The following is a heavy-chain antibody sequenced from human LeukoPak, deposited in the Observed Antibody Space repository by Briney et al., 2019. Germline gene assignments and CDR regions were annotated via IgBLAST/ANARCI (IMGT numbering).Heavy chain of an antibody. CDR1: GFTFGDYA. CDR2: IRSKAYGGTT. Sequence: GGSLRLSCTASGFTFGDYATSWVRQAPGKGLEWVGFIRSKAYGGTTEYAASVKGRFTISRDGSKSIAYLQMNSLKTEDTAVYYCTRGINWFDPWGQGTLVTVSS. D-gene: IGHD2-15*01. V-gene: IGHV3-49*04. J-gene: IGHJ5*02. CDR3: TRGINWFDP.